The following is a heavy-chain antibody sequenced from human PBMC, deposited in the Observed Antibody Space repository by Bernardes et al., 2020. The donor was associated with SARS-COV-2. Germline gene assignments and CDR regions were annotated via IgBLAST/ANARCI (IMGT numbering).Heavy chain of an antibody. D-gene: IGHD2-21*02. J-gene: IGHJ4*02. V-gene: IGHV4-31*03. CDR1: GGSISSGGYY. Sequence: SETLSLTCTVSGGSISSGGYYWSWIRQHPGKGLEWIGYIYYSGSTYYNPSLKSRVTISVDTSKNQFSLKLSSVTAADTAVYYCARVGPPYCGGDCYFDYWGQGTLVTVSS. CDR2: IYYSGST. CDR3: ARVGPPYCGGDCYFDY.